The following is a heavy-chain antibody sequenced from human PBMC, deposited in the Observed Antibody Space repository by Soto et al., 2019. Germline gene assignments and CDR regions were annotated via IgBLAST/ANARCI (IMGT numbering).Heavy chain of an antibody. CDR3: GTWRGSSWFDY. V-gene: IGHV5-51*01. D-gene: IGHD2-2*01. CDR1: GFTFSSYS. J-gene: IGHJ4*02. Sequence: VQLVQSGAEVRKPGESLKISCKASGFTFSSYSLGWVRHMPGKGLQWMGNIFSSDSSAKYSPSFVGQVTISVDRSINTAYLQWSSLKASDTAIYYCGTWRGSSWFDYWGPGTLVTVSS. CDR2: IFSSDSSA.